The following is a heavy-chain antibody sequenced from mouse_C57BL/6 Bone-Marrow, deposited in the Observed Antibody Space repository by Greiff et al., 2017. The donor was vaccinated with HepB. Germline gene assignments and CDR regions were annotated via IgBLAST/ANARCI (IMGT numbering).Heavy chain of an antibody. J-gene: IGHJ3*01. V-gene: IGHV1-50*01. CDR1: GYTFTSYW. CDR3: ARRGRIYYGNPSWFAY. CDR2: IDPSDSYT. D-gene: IGHD2-1*01. Sequence: QVQLQQPGAELVKPGASVKLSCKASGYTFTSYWMQWVKQGPGQGLEWIGEIDPSDSYTNYNQKFKGKATLTVDPSSITAYMQLSSLTSEDSAVYYCARRGRIYYGNPSWFAYWGQGTLVTVSA.